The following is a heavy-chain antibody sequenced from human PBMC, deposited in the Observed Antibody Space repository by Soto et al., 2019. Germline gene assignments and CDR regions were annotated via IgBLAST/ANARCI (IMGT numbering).Heavy chain of an antibody. CDR1: GYTFTGYY. CDR3: ARGYYDFWSGYRHFDY. J-gene: IGHJ4*02. D-gene: IGHD3-3*01. V-gene: IGHV1-2*02. Sequence: ASVKVSCKASGYTFTGYYMHWVRQAPGQGLEWMGWINPNSGGTNYAQKFRGRVTMTRDTSISTAYMELSRLRSDDTAVYYCARGYYDFWSGYRHFDYWGQGTLVTVSS. CDR2: INPNSGGT.